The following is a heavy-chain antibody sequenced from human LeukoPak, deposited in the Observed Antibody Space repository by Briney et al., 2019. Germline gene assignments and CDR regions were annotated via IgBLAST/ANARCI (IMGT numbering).Heavy chain of an antibody. Sequence: ASVKVSCKASGYTFTNYYMNWVRQAHGKGLEWMGIINPSGGSTSYAQKFQGRVTVTRDTSTSTVYMELSSLRSEDTAMYYCAREGEIGYDLSDYWGQGTRVTVSS. CDR3: AREGEIGYDLSDY. CDR1: GYTFTNYY. D-gene: IGHD5-12*01. CDR2: INPSGGST. V-gene: IGHV1-46*01. J-gene: IGHJ4*02.